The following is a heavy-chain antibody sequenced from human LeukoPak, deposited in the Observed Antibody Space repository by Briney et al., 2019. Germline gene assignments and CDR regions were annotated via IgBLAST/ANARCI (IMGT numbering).Heavy chain of an antibody. CDR3: TFNLGSGSYAFDI. D-gene: IGHD3-10*01. Sequence: SETLSLTCTVSGGSISSSNYYWGWIRQPPGKGLEWIGSIYYSGSAYYNPSLKSRVTISEDTSKNQFSLKLSSVTAADTAVYYCTFNLGSGSYAFDIWGQGTMVTVSS. CDR2: IYYSGSA. J-gene: IGHJ3*02. CDR1: GGSISSSNYY. V-gene: IGHV4-39*07.